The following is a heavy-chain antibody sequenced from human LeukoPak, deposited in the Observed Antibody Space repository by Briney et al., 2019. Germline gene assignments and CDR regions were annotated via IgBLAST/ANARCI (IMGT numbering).Heavy chain of an antibody. Sequence: GGSLRLSCAASGFTFSSYAMSWVRQAPGKGLEWVSGISGGGGTTYYADSVKGRFTISRDNSKNTLYLQMNSLGAEDTAVYYCAKEASDYFDYWGQGTLVTVSS. V-gene: IGHV3-23*01. CDR3: AKEASDYFDY. J-gene: IGHJ4*02. CDR1: GFTFSSYA. CDR2: ISGGGGTT.